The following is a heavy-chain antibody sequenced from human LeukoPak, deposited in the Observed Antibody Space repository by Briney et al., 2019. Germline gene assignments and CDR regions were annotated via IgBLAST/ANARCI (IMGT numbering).Heavy chain of an antibody. V-gene: IGHV4-39*07. CDR3: ARDGSLEMATITGFRGLDY. Sequence: SETLSLTCTVSGGSISSSSYYWGWIRQPPGKGLEWIGSIYYSGSTYYNPSLKSRVTMTRDTSTSTVYMELSSLRSEDTAVYYCARDGSLEMATITGFRGLDYWGQGTLVTVSS. CDR2: IYYSGST. D-gene: IGHD5-24*01. CDR1: GGSISSSSYY. J-gene: IGHJ4*02.